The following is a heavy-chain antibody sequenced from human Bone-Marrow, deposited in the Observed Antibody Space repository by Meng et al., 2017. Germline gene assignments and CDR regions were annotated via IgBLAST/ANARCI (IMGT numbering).Heavy chain of an antibody. CDR1: GGTFSSYS. D-gene: IGHD3-9*01. CDR3: ARGYDSFRSNNWFDP. J-gene: IGHJ5*02. V-gene: IGHV1-69*06. CDR2: IIPIFGTA. Sequence: SVKVSCKASGGTFSSYSISWVRQAPGQGREWMGGIIPIFGTANYAQKVQGRVTITADKSTSKAYMELSSLRSEDTAVYYCARGYDSFRSNNWFDPWGQGTLVTVSS.